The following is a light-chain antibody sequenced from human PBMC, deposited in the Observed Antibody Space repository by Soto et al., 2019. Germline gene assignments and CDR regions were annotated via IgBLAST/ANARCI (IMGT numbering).Light chain of an antibody. J-gene: IGLJ3*02. CDR1: SSDVGTYNY. CDR2: DVS. Sequence: QSALTQPRSVSGSPGQSVTISCTGTSSDVGTYNYVSWYQQHPGKAPKLMIHDVSKRPSGAPDRFSGSKSGNTASLTISGLQAEDESDYYCRSYAGSYTWVFGGGTKLTVL. V-gene: IGLV2-11*01. CDR3: RSYAGSYTWV.